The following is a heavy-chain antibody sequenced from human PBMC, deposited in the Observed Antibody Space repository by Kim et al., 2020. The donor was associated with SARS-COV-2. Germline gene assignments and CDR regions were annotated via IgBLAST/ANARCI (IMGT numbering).Heavy chain of an antibody. D-gene: IGHD4-17*01. J-gene: IGHJ4*02. CDR1: GYTFTSYF. Sequence: ASVKVSCKASGYTFTSYFMHWVRQAPGQGLEWMGIINPSGGSTSYAQNFQGRVTMTRDTSTSTVYMELSSLRSEDTAVYYCARDILRDDYGDLPDYRGQGTLVTVSS. CDR3: ARDILRDDYGDLPDY. V-gene: IGHV1-46*01. CDR2: INPSGGST.